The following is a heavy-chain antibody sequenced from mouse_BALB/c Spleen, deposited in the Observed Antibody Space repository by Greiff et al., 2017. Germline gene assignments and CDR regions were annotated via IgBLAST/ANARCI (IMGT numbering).Heavy chain of an antibody. J-gene: IGHJ1*01. CDR1: GFTFNTYA. CDR3: VRLYGTWYFDV. D-gene: IGHD1-1*01. V-gene: IGHV10-1*02. CDR2: IRSKSNNYAT. Sequence: EVKLMESGGGLVQPKGSLKLSCAASGFTFNTYAMNWVRQAPGKGLEWVARIRSKSNNYATYYADSVKDRFTISRDDSQSMLYLQMNNLKTEDTAMYYCVRLYGTWYFDVWGAGTTVTVSS.